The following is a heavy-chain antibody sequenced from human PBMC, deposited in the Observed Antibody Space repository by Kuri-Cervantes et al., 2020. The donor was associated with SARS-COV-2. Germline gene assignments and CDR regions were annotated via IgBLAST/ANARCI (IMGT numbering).Heavy chain of an antibody. CDR2: VKTNSGNT. J-gene: IGHJ4*02. CDR1: GYTFTSYG. Sequence: ASVKVSCKASGYTFTSYGISWVRQATGQGLEWMGMVKTNSGNTLYAQFFQGRVTMTRDTSTSTVYMELSSLTSEDTAIYYCYCAPKEGFDSWGQGTLVTVSS. V-gene: IGHV1-8*02. D-gene: IGHD2-21*01. CDR3: YCAPKEGFDS.